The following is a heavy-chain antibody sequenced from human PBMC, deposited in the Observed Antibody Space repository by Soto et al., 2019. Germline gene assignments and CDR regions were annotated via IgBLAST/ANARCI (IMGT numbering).Heavy chain of an antibody. Sequence: GAAVKVSCKASGGTFSSYAIGWVRQAPGQGLEWMGGIIPLFGTANYAQKFQGRVTITADESTSTAYMELSSLRSEDTAVYYCAGIVVGGFDYWGQGTQVTVSS. CDR2: IIPLFGTA. V-gene: IGHV1-69*13. CDR3: AGIVVGGFDY. CDR1: GGTFSSYA. J-gene: IGHJ4*02. D-gene: IGHD3-22*01.